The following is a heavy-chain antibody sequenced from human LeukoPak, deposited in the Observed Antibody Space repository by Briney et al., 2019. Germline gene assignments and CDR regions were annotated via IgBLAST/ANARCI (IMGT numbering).Heavy chain of an antibody. Sequence: PGGSLRLSCAASGFTFSSYSMNWVRQAPGKGLEWVSSISGSSYYIYYADSVKGRFTISRDNAKNSLYLQMNSLRAEDTAVYYCAKGAIRFLEWLLGYMDVWGKGTTVTVSS. V-gene: IGHV3-21*01. CDR3: AKGAIRFLEWLLGYMDV. D-gene: IGHD3-3*01. CDR2: ISGSSYYI. CDR1: GFTFSSYS. J-gene: IGHJ6*03.